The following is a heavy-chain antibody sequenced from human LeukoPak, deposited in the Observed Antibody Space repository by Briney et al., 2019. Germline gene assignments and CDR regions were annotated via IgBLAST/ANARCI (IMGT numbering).Heavy chain of an antibody. CDR3: AKTTITMVRGVITFPNGRYFDY. V-gene: IGHV3-23*01. Sequence: PGGSLRLSCAASGFIFSSYSMSWVRQAPGKGLEWVSVITGSGGNTYYADSVKGRFTISKDNSKNTVYLQMSSLRVDDTAVYYRAKTTITMVRGVITFPNGRYFDYWGQGTLVTVSS. CDR2: ITGSGGNT. J-gene: IGHJ4*02. D-gene: IGHD3-10*01. CDR1: GFIFSSYS.